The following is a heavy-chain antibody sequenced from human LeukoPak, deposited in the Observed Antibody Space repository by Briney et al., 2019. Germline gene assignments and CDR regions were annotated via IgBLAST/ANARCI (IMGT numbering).Heavy chain of an antibody. CDR2: IYYSGST. V-gene: IGHV4-39*01. J-gene: IGHJ4*02. CDR3: ARLIQWERVDY. CDR1: GGSISSSSYY. Sequence: SETLSLTCTVSGGSISSSSYYWGWIRQPPGKGLEWIGSIYYSGSTYYNPSLKSRVTISVDTSKNQFSLKLSSVTAADTAVSYCARLIQWERVDYWGQGTLVTVSS. D-gene: IGHD1-26*01.